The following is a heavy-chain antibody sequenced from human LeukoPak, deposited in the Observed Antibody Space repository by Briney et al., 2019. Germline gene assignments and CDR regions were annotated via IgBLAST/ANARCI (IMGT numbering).Heavy chain of an antibody. D-gene: IGHD3-16*02. J-gene: IGHJ5*02. CDR3: ARDYFTFGGVIVAS. CDR1: RFTFSSYS. CDR2: ISSSGSTI. V-gene: IGHV3-48*04. Sequence: GGSLRLSCAASRFTFSSYSMNWVRQAPGKGLEWVSYISSSGSTIHYADSVKGRFTISRDNAKNSLYLQMNSLRAEDTAAYYCARDYFTFGGVIVASWGQGTLVTVSS.